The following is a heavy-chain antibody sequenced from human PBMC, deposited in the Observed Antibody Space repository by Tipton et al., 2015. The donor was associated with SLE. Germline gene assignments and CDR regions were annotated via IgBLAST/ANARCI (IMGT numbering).Heavy chain of an antibody. V-gene: IGHV4-38-2*01. D-gene: IGHD2-15*01. Sequence: LRLSCAASGFTFSSYSMNWVRQAPGKGLEWIASIFYDGSTHYNPSLKSRLTISLDTSKNQFSLQLTSVTAADTAVYFCARATGGSAADAFHICGQGTMVTVSS. CDR1: GFTFSSYS. J-gene: IGHJ3*02. CDR3: ARATGGSAADAFHI. CDR2: IFYDGST.